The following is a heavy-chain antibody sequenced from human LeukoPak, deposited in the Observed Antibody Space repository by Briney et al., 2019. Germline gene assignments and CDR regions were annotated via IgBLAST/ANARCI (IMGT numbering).Heavy chain of an antibody. CDR3: ARDMDIPLIDAFDI. Sequence: ASVKVSCKTSGYTFTGYFLHWLRQAPGQGLEWVGWMNTNGGGTMYAQKFQGRVSMTRDTSISTAYMELSSLTSDDTAVYYCARDMDIPLIDAFDIWGQGTMVTVSS. D-gene: IGHD2-2*03. CDR2: MNTNGGGT. V-gene: IGHV1-2*02. CDR1: GYTFTGYF. J-gene: IGHJ3*02.